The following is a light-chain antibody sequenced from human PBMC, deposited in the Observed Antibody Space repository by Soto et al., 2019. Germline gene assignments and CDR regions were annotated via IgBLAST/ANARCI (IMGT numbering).Light chain of an antibody. CDR1: QTIGQK. CDR2: GAS. V-gene: IGKV3-15*01. Sequence: EIVLAQSPATLSVTPGERITLSCRATQTIGQKLAWYLQRPGQAPSLLMYGASTRATDIPARFSGSVSGTEFTLTITGLQSEDFAVYYCQQYNNWPQTFGQGTKVDIK. J-gene: IGKJ1*01. CDR3: QQYNNWPQT.